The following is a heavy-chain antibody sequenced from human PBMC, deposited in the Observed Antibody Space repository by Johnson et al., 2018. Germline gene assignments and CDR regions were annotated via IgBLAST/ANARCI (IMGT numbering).Heavy chain of an antibody. J-gene: IGHJ3*02. D-gene: IGHD3-10*01. V-gene: IGHV3-11*04. Sequence: QVQLVQSGGGLVKPGGSLRLSCEASRFTFSDYYMSWIRQAPGKGLEWLSYISSSGSMKYYVDSVKGRFTISRDNAKKSLYLQMSSLRVEDTALYYCARGNYNDPMDIWGQGTMVTVSS. CDR2: ISSSGSMK. CDR3: ARGNYNDPMDI. CDR1: RFTFSDYY.